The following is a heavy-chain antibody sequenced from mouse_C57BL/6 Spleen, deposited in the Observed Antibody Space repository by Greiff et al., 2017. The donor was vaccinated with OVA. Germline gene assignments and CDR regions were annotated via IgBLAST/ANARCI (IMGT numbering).Heavy chain of an antibody. CDR2: IHPNSGST. Sequence: QVQLQQPGAELVKPGASVKLSCKASGYTFTSYWMHWVKQRPGQGLEWIGMIHPNSGSTNYNEKFKSKATLTVDKSSSTAYMQLSSLTSEDSAVYYCARSDYSNYSFDYWGQGTTLTVSS. J-gene: IGHJ2*01. CDR1: GYTFTSYW. D-gene: IGHD2-5*01. CDR3: ARSDYSNYSFDY. V-gene: IGHV1-64*01.